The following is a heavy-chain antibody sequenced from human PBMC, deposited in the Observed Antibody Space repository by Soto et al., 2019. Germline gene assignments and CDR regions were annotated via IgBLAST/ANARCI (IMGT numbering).Heavy chain of an antibody. CDR1: GGSISSYY. CDR2: IYYSGST. CDR3: ARDSSSWDLWAFDI. V-gene: IGHV4-59*01. J-gene: IGHJ3*02. Sequence: SETLSLTCTVSGGSISSYYWSWIRQPPGKGLEWIGYIYYSGSTNYNPSLKSRVTISVDTSKNQFSLKLSSVTAADTAVYYCARDSSSWDLWAFDIWGQGTMVTVSS. D-gene: IGHD6-13*01.